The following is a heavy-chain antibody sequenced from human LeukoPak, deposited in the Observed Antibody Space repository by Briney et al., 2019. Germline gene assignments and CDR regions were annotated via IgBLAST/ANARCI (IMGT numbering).Heavy chain of an antibody. D-gene: IGHD2-2*02. CDR2: ISSSSSYI. Sequence: GGSLRLSCAASGFTFSSYSMNWVRQAPGKGLEWVSSISSSSSYIYYADSVKGRFTISRDNAKNSLYLQMNSLRAEDTAVYYCARGPDRYPKGKFDYWGQGTLVTVSS. V-gene: IGHV3-21*01. J-gene: IGHJ4*02. CDR1: GFTFSSYS. CDR3: ARGPDRYPKGKFDY.